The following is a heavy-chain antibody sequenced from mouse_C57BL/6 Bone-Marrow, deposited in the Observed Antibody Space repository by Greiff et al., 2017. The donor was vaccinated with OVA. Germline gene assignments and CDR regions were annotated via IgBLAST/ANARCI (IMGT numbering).Heavy chain of an antibody. Sequence: EVQRVESGGGLVKPGGSLKLSCAASGFTLSSYAMSWVRQTPEKRLEWVATISDGGSYTYYPDNVKGRFTISRDNAKNNLYLQMSHLKSEDTAMYYCARDSALYDYDGPWFAYWGQGTLVTVSA. J-gene: IGHJ3*01. V-gene: IGHV5-4*01. CDR3: ARDSALYDYDGPWFAY. CDR2: ISDGGSYT. CDR1: GFTLSSYA. D-gene: IGHD2-4*01.